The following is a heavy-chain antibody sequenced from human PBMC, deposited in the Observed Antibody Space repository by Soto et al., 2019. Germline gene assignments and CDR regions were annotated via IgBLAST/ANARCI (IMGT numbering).Heavy chain of an antibody. D-gene: IGHD2-2*01. V-gene: IGHV4-31*03. CDR1: GGSISSGGYY. CDR3: AREIRCSSTSFYVISWFDP. Sequence: QVQLQESGPGLVKPSQTLSLTCTVSGGSISSGGYYWSWIRQHPGKGLEWIGYIYYSGSTYYNPSLKSRVTISVDTSKNQFSLKLSSVTAADTAVYYCAREIRCSSTSFYVISWFDPWGQGTLVTVSS. CDR2: IYYSGST. J-gene: IGHJ5*02.